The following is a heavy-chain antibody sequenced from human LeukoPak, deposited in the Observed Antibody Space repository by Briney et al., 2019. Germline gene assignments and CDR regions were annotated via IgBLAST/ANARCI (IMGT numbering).Heavy chain of an antibody. CDR3: ARRGLYYDILTGYSRYYFDY. CDR2: INHSGST. V-gene: IGHV4-34*01. Sequence: SETLSLTCVVYGGSFSGYYWSWIRQPPGKGLEWIGEINHSGSTNYNPSLKSRVTISVDTSKNQFSLKLSSVTAADTAVYYCARRGLYYDILTGYSRYYFDYWGQGTLVTVSS. J-gene: IGHJ4*02. D-gene: IGHD3-9*01. CDR1: GGSFSGYY.